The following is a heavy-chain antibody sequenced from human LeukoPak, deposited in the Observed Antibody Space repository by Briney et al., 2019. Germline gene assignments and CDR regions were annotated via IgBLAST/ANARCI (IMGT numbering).Heavy chain of an antibody. D-gene: IGHD3-22*01. CDR2: IHHSGST. Sequence: SGTLSLTCAVSGGSISTNNWWTWVRQPPGKGLEWIGEIHHSGSTDYNPSLKSRVTISPDKSKNQFSLKLRSVTAADTAVYYCARVVQSTDSSGFYLPEYFQHWGQGTLVTVSS. CDR3: ARVVQSTDSSGFYLPEYFQH. V-gene: IGHV4-4*02. J-gene: IGHJ1*01. CDR1: GGSISTNNW.